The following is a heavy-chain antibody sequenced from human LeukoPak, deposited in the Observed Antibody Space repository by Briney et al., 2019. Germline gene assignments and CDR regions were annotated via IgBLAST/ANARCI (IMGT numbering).Heavy chain of an antibody. Sequence: PSETLSLTCTVSGGSISNYYWSWIRQPAGKGLEWIGRLYTGRSTDYNPSLKSRVTMSVDTSNNQFSLRLTSLTAADTATYYCARESRELIGDGYYLDSWGPGTLVTVSS. CDR2: LYTGRST. V-gene: IGHV4-4*07. CDR3: ARESRELIGDGYYLDS. J-gene: IGHJ4*02. D-gene: IGHD3-10*01. CDR1: GGSISNYY.